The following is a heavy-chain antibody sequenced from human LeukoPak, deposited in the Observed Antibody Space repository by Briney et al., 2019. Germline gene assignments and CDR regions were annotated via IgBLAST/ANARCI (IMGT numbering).Heavy chain of an antibody. J-gene: IGHJ4*02. CDR1: GFTFSNYA. Sequence: GGSLRLSCAASGFTFSNYAMNWVRQAPGKGLEWVSGISGGGISSYYADSVKGRFTISRDNSKNTLYLQMNSLRAEDTAVYYCARGRITMIVVVTPTYYFDYWGQGTLVTVSS. CDR3: ARGRITMIVVVTPTYYFDY. CDR2: ISGGGISS. D-gene: IGHD3-22*01. V-gene: IGHV3-23*01.